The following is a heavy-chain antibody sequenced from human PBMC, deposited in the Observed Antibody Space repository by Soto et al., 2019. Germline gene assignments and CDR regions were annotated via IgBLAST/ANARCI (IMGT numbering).Heavy chain of an antibody. CDR1: GYTFTSYY. CDR3: ARSHYYDSSGYNQQGH. Sequence: GASVKVSCKASGYTFTSYYMHWVRQAPGQGLEWMGIINPSGGSTSYAQKFQGRVTMTRDTSTSTVYMELSSLRSEDTAVYYCARSHYYDSSGYNQQGHWGQGTLVTVSS. J-gene: IGHJ4*02. D-gene: IGHD3-22*01. CDR2: INPSGGST. V-gene: IGHV1-46*01.